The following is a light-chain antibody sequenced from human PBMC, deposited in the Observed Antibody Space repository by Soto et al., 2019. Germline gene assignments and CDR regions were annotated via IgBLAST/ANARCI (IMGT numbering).Light chain of an antibody. Sequence: DIQMTQSPSSLSASVGDRVTITCRASQGISNYLAWYQQKPGKVPKLLIYAASTLQSGVPSRFSGSGSGTDFTLTISSLQPGDVATYYCQKYNSAGTFGQGTKV. CDR3: QKYNSAGT. V-gene: IGKV1-27*01. CDR1: QGISNY. CDR2: AAS. J-gene: IGKJ1*01.